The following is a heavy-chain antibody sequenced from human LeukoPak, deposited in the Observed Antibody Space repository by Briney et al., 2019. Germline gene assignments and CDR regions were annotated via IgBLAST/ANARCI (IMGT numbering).Heavy chain of an antibody. CDR1: GLTFSSYA. J-gene: IGHJ4*02. CDR2: ISGSGGST. CDR3: AKFQRRIVVVVATFDY. V-gene: IGHV3-23*01. Sequence: GGSLRLSCAASGLTFSSYAMSWVRQAPGKGLEWVSAISGSGGSTYYADSVKGRFTISRDNSKNTLYLQMNSMRAEDTAVYYCAKFQRRIVVVVATFDYWGQGTLVTVSS. D-gene: IGHD2-15*01.